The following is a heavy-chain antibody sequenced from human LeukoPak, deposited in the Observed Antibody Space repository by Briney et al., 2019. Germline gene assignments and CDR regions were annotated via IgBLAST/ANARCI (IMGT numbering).Heavy chain of an antibody. V-gene: IGHV3-20*04. CDR1: GFTFDDYG. CDR3: ARVVDSSGPLDY. D-gene: IGHD6-25*01. Sequence: HPGGSLRLSCAASGFTFDDYGMSWVRQAPGKGLGWVSGINWNGGSTGYADSVKGRFTISRDNAKNSLYLQMNSLRAEDTALYYCARVVDSSGPLDYWGQGTLVTVSS. CDR2: INWNGGST. J-gene: IGHJ4*02.